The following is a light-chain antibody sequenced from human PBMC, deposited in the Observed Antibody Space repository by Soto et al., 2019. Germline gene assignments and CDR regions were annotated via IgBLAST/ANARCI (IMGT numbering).Light chain of an antibody. V-gene: IGLV2-11*01. J-gene: IGLJ1*01. CDR2: DVT. CDR1: TSDIGGYKY. Sequence: QSALTQPPSVSGSPGQSVTISCTGTTSDIGGYKYVSWYQQLPGKAPKLMIFDVTKRPSGVPDRFSGSNSGNTASLTISGLQAEDEAIYYCCSYARTTHVFGTGTKLNVL. CDR3: CSYARTTHV.